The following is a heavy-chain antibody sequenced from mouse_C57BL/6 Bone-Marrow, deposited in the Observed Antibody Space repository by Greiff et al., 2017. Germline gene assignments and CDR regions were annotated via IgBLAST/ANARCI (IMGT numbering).Heavy chain of an antibody. D-gene: IGHD1-1*01. V-gene: IGHV1-39*01. CDR1: GYSFTDYN. CDR3: ARVDYYGSPGAY. J-gene: IGHJ3*01. CDR2: INPNYGTT. Sequence: EVKLMESGPELVKPGASVKISCKASGYSFTDYNMNWVKQSNGKSLEWIGVINPNYGTTSYNQKFKGKATLTVDQSSSTAYMQLNSLTSEDSAVXYCARVDYYGSPGAYWGQGTLVTVSA.